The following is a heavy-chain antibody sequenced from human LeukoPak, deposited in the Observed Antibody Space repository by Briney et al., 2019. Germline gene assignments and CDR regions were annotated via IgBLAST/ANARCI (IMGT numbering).Heavy chain of an antibody. CDR1: GYTFTSYG. V-gene: IGHV1-18*01. J-gene: IGHJ4*02. D-gene: IGHD3-9*01. CDR3: ARDHADYDILTGYWYYFDY. Sequence: GASVKVSCKASGYTFTSYGISWVRQAPGQGLEWMGWISAYNGNTNYAQKLQGRVTMTTDTSTSTAYMELRSLRSDDTAVYYCARDHADYDILTGYWYYFDYWGQGTLVTVSS. CDR2: ISAYNGNT.